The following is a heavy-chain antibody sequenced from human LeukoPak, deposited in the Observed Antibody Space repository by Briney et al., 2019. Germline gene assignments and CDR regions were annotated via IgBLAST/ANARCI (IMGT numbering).Heavy chain of an antibody. J-gene: IGHJ4*02. CDR2: IYYSGNT. D-gene: IGHD3-10*01. CDR3: ARESHVTREDY. Sequence: SETLSLTCTVSGGSISSYYWSWIRQPPGKGLEWIGYIYYSGNTNYNPSLKSRVTMSVDTSKNQFSLKLSSVTAADTAVYYCARESHVTREDYWGQGTLVTVSS. V-gene: IGHV4-59*01. CDR1: GGSISSYY.